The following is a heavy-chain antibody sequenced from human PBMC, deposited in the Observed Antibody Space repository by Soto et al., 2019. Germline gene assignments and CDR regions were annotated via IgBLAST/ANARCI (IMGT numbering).Heavy chain of an antibody. Sequence: SETLSLPCTVSGGSISSYYWSWIRQPPGKGLEWIGYIYYSGSTNYNPSLKSRVTISVDTSKNQFSLKLSSVTAADTAVYYCATRAGSSGWTRYYMDVWGKGTTVTVSS. CDR1: GGSISSYY. CDR2: IYYSGST. J-gene: IGHJ6*03. D-gene: IGHD6-19*01. V-gene: IGHV4-59*01. CDR3: ATRAGSSGWTRYYMDV.